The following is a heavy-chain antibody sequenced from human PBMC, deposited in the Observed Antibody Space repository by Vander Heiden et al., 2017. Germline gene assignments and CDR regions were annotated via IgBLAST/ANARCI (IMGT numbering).Heavy chain of an antibody. D-gene: IGHD3-22*01. CDR1: GGTFSSYA. Sequence: QVQLVQSGAEVKKPGSSVTVSCKASGGTFSSYAISWVRPAPGHGRQWMGGIIPSFGTANDAEKCQGRVTITGDESKSTAYMELSSLRSEDTAVYYCARGNTYYDDRSGYYHFDYWGQGTLVTVSS. J-gene: IGHJ4*02. V-gene: IGHV1-69*01. CDR2: IIPSFGTA. CDR3: ARGNTYYDDRSGYYHFDY.